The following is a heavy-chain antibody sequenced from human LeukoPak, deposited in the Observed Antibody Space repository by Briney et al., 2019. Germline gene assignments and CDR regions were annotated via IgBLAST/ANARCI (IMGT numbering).Heavy chain of an antibody. V-gene: IGHV4-59*08. Sequence: SETLSLTCTVSGGSISAYYWSWIRQPPGKGLEWIGYFYYTASSNYNPSLKSRVSMSIDTSKNQFSLRPNSVTAADTAVYYCARFSQYYDSPTHYLDYWGQGILVTVSS. CDR1: GGSISAYY. D-gene: IGHD3-16*01. J-gene: IGHJ4*02. CDR2: FYYTASS. CDR3: ARFSQYYDSPTHYLDY.